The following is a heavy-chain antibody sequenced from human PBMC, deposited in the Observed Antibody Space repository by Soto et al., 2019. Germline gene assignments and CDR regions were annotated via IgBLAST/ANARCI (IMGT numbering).Heavy chain of an antibody. D-gene: IGHD5-18*01. Sequence: QITLKESGPTLVKPTQTLTLTCTFSGFSLSTSGVSVGWIRQPPGKALEWLALIYWDDDKRYSPSLKSRLTITKDTSNNQVFLTMTTLDPVDTATYYCAHKLYSYGFRWGQGTLVTVSS. CDR2: IYWDDDK. CDR1: GFSLSTSGVS. CDR3: AHKLYSYGFR. V-gene: IGHV2-5*02. J-gene: IGHJ4*02.